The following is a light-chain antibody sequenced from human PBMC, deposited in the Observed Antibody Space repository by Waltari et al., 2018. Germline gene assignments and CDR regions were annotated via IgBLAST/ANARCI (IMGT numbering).Light chain of an antibody. CDR1: QSILHSPNNKNY. CDR2: WAS. V-gene: IGKV4-1*01. CDR3: QQYYSTLWT. J-gene: IGKJ1*01. Sequence: DIVMTQSPDSLAVSLGERATINCKSSQSILHSPNNKNYLAWYQQKPGQPPKLLIYWASTRESGVPDRFSGSGSGTDFTLTISSLQAEDVAVYYCQQYYSTLWTFGQGTKVEIK.